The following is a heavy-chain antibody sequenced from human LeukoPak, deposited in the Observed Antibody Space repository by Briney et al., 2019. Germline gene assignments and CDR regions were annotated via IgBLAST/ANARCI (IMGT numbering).Heavy chain of an antibody. CDR2: IIPIFGTA. CDR3: ARAAGYCSGGSCYHFDY. CDR1: GGTFSSYA. V-gene: IGHV1-69*06. Sequence: SVKVSCKASGGTFSSYAISWVRQAPRQGLEWIGRIIPIFGTAHYAQKFQGRVTITADKSTSTAYMELSSLRSEDTAVYYCARAAGYCSGGSCYHFDYWGQGTLVTVSS. J-gene: IGHJ4*02. D-gene: IGHD2-15*01.